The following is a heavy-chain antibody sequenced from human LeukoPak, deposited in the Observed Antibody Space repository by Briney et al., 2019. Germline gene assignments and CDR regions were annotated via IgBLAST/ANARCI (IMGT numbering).Heavy chain of an antibody. CDR1: GFTLSSYW. J-gene: IGHJ3*02. Sequence: SGGSLRLSCAASGFTLSSYWMTWVRQAQGRGLEWVANVKQDESEKYYVDSVKGRFTISRDNAKNSLYLQMNSLRAEDTAVYYCARSAFDIWGQGTMVTVSS. V-gene: IGHV3-7*01. CDR2: VKQDESEK. CDR3: ARSAFDI.